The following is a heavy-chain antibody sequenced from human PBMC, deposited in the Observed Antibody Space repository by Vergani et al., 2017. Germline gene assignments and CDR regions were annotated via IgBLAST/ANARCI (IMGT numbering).Heavy chain of an antibody. D-gene: IGHD1-26*01. CDR3: ARRPTWELGAFDI. J-gene: IGHJ3*02. Sequence: QVQLEESGPGLVKPSETLSLTCTVSGGSFNTYYWSWIRQSPGKGLEWIGYIYSTGSTNYNPSLNSRVTMSVDTSKNQFSLKLNSMTAADTAVYYCARRPTWELGAFDIWGQGTLVTVSS. V-gene: IGHV4-59*08. CDR2: IYSTGST. CDR1: GGSFNTYY.